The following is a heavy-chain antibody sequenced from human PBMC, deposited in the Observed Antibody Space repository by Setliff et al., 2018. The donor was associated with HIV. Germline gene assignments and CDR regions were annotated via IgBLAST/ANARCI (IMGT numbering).Heavy chain of an antibody. CDR2: IYTTGST. D-gene: IGHD6-6*01. CDR1: GSSISSHF. V-gene: IGHV4-59*11. Sequence: KPSETLSLTCTVSGSSISSHFWTWIRQPPGKGLEWIGYIYTTGSTNYNPSLTSRVTISVDTSKNKFSLKMRSVTAADSSVYYWESVPPDYSSSLQAFDSWGQGTMVTVSS. J-gene: IGHJ3*02. CDR3: ESVPPDYSSSLQAFDS.